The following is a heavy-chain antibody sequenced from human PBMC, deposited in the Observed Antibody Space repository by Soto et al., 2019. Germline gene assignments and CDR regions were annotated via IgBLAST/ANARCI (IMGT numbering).Heavy chain of an antibody. CDR1: GFTSSNAW. D-gene: IGHD3-22*01. CDR3: TTAGTPSTYYDSRGEGYFDY. V-gene: IGHV3-15*07. J-gene: IGHJ4*02. CDR2: IKSKTDGGTT. Sequence: GSLRLSCAASGFTSSNAWMNWFRQAPGKGLAWVGRIKSKTDGGTTDYAAPVKGRFTISRDDSKNTLYLQMNSLKTEDTAVYYCTTAGTPSTYYDSRGEGYFDYWGQGTLVTGSS.